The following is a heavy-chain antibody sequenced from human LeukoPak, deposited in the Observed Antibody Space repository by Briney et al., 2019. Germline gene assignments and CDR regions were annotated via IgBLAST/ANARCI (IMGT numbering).Heavy chain of an antibody. CDR2: ITPSGGSA. Sequence: ASVKVSCKASGYTFTNIHWVRQAPGQGLEWMGIITPSGGSATYAQTFQGRVTMTRDTSTSTVYMELSSLRPEDTAVYYCAKYYYGSGSYERVRIAFDIWGQGTMVTVSS. CDR3: AKYYYGSGSYERVRIAFDI. J-gene: IGHJ3*02. CDR1: GYTFTN. D-gene: IGHD3-10*01. V-gene: IGHV1-46*01.